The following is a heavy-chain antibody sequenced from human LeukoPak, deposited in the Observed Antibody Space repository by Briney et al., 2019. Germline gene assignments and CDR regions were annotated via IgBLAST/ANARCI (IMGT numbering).Heavy chain of an antibody. V-gene: IGHV1-18*01. D-gene: IGHD3-3*01. J-gene: IGHJ4*02. CDR1: GYNFNTYD. Sequence: GASVKVSCKASGYNFNTYDISWVRQAPGQGLEWMGWVTANNGNTNYAERLQDRVTMTTDTSTSTAYMELRSLRFDDTAVYYCARFWSGYLPDYCGQGTLVTVSS. CDR2: VTANNGNT. CDR3: ARFWSGYLPDY.